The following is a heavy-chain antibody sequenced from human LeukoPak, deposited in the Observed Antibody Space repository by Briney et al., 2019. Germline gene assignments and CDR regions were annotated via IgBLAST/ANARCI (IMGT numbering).Heavy chain of an antibody. CDR2: IYYSGST. CDR3: ARSSGSYYGYMDV. J-gene: IGHJ6*03. Sequence: SETLSLTCTVSGGSISSYYWSWIRQPPGKGLEWIGYIYYSGSTSYNPSLKSRVTISVDTSKNQFSLKLSSVTAADTAVYYCARSSGSYYGYMDVWGKGTTVTISS. CDR1: GGSISSYY. V-gene: IGHV4-59*01. D-gene: IGHD1-26*01.